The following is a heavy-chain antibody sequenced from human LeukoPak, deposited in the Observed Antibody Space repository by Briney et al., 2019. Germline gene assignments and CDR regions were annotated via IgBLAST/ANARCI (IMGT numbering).Heavy chain of an antibody. CDR3: ARCEDGDYYFQH. CDR2: INHSGSS. J-gene: IGHJ1*01. V-gene: IGHV4-34*01. CDR1: GRSFSGYY. Sequence: PSETLSLTCTVYGRSFSGYYWSCIRQPPGKGLEWIGEINHSGSSNYNPSLKSRVTISVDTSKNQFSLKLSSVTAADTAVYYCARCEDGDYYFQHWGRGTLVTVSS. D-gene: IGHD4-17*01.